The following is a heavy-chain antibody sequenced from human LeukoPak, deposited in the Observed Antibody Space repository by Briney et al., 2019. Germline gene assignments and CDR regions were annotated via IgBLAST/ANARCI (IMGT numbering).Heavy chain of an antibody. V-gene: IGHV1-2*02. CDR3: ARGSYGGNSGTAFDI. Sequence: ASVKVSCKASGYTFTGYYMHWVRRAPGQGLEWMGWINPNSGGTNYAQKFQGRVTMTRDTSISTAYMELSRLRSDDTAVYYCARGSYGGNSGTAFDIWGQGTMVTVSS. CDR1: GYTFTGYY. J-gene: IGHJ3*02. D-gene: IGHD4-23*01. CDR2: INPNSGGT.